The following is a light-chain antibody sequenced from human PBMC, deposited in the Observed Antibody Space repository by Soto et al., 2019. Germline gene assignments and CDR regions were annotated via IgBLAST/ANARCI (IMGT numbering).Light chain of an antibody. J-gene: IGKJ4*01. CDR1: QSVSSSN. V-gene: IGKV3-20*01. Sequence: EIVLSLSPCTLSLSQGERATLSCRASQSVSSSNLAWYQQKPGQPPRLLIYGASSRATGVPDRFSGSGSGTDFTLTINRLEPEDFAVYFCQQYGSSPLTFGGGTKVDIK. CDR2: GAS. CDR3: QQYGSSPLT.